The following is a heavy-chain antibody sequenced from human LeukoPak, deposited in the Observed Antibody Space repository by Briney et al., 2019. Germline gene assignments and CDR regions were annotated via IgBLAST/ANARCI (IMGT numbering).Heavy chain of an antibody. D-gene: IGHD3-9*01. Sequence: GESLKISCKGSGYSFTSYWIGWVRQMPGKGLERMGIIYPGDSDTRYSPSFQGQVTISADKSISTAYLQWSSLKASDTAMYYCARLGGSGHYDILTGYSLGYGMDVWGQGTTVTVSS. J-gene: IGHJ6*02. CDR1: GYSFTSYW. CDR2: IYPGDSDT. CDR3: ARLGGSGHYDILTGYSLGYGMDV. V-gene: IGHV5-51*01.